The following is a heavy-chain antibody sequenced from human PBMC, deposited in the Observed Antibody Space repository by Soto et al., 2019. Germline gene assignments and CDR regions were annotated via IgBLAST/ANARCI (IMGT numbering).Heavy chain of an antibody. CDR2: IYYSGST. J-gene: IGHJ6*03. CDR3: ARRLHSSIDYYYYMEV. CDR1: GGSISSSSYY. V-gene: IGHV4-39*01. Sequence: PSETLSLTCTVSGGSISSSSYYWGWIRQPPGKGLEWIGSIYYSGSTYYNPSLKSRVTISVDTSKNQFSLKLSSVTAADTAVYYCARRLHSSIDYYYYMEVWGKGTTVTVSS.